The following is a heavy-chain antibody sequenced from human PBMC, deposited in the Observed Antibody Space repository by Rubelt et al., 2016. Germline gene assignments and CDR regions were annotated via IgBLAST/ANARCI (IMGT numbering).Heavy chain of an antibody. CDR1: GFTLSGFS. J-gene: IGHJ4*02. CDR3: AKGVTDRATVTTPLGY. D-gene: IGHD4-17*01. Sequence: PGGSLRLSCAASGFTLSGFSMNWVRQAPGKGLEWVSYIGTSSTTVNYADSVKGRFTISRDNAKNSLFLQMNSLRDDDTAVYSCAKGVTDRATVTTPLGYWGQGTLVTVSS. V-gene: IGHV3-48*02. CDR2: IGTSSTTV.